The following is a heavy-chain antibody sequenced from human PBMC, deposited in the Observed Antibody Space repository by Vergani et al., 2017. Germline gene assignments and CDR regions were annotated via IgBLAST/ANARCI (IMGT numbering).Heavy chain of an antibody. V-gene: IGHV3-23*01. J-gene: IGHJ5*02. Sequence: EVQLLESGGGLVQPGGSLRLSCAASGFTFSSYAMSWVRQAPGKGLEWVSAISGSGGSTYYADSVNGRFTISRDNSKNTLYLQMNSLRAEDTAVYYCAKMISAVPAARAANWFDPWGQGTLVTVSS. CDR1: GFTFSSYA. CDR3: AKMISAVPAARAANWFDP. D-gene: IGHD2-2*01. CDR2: ISGSGGST.